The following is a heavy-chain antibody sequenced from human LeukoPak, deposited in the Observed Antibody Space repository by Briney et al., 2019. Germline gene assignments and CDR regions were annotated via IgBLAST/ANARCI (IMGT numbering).Heavy chain of an antibody. Sequence: ASVKVSCKASGYTFTDYYIHWVRQAPGQGLEWMGWINLNSGGTKYEQKFQGRVTMTRDTSVSTAYMELSRLTSDDTAVYYCARDDGSSSENAFDFWGQGTMVSVSS. V-gene: IGHV1-2*02. D-gene: IGHD6-6*01. CDR2: INLNSGGT. CDR1: GYTFTDYY. CDR3: ARDDGSSSENAFDF. J-gene: IGHJ3*01.